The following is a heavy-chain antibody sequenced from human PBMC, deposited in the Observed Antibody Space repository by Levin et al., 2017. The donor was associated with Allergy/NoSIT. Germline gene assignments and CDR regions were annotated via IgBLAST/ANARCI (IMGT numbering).Heavy chain of an antibody. Sequence: GGSLRLSCAASGFTFSTCAMHWVRQAPGRGLDWVAVISYDGSNKYYADSVKGRFTISRDNSKTTLYLQMSSLRAEDTAVYYCARDKGKFYSSGVGGTFDYWGQGTLVTVSS. V-gene: IGHV3-30-3*01. CDR1: GFTFSTCA. D-gene: IGHD6-19*01. CDR2: ISYDGSNK. CDR3: ARDKGKFYSSGVGGTFDY. J-gene: IGHJ4*02.